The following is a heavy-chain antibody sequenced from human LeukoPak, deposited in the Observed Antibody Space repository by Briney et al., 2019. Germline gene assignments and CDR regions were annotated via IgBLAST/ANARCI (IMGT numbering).Heavy chain of an antibody. CDR1: GFTFSSYA. CDR3: ARGGEDYSHFDY. Sequence: PGRSLRLSCAASGFTFSSYAMHWVRQAPGKGLEWVAVISYDGSNKYYADSVKGRFTISRDNSKNTLYLQMNSLRAEDTAVYYCARGGEDYSHFDYWGQGILVTVSS. D-gene: IGHD2-21*01. J-gene: IGHJ4*02. CDR2: ISYDGSNK. V-gene: IGHV3-30-3*01.